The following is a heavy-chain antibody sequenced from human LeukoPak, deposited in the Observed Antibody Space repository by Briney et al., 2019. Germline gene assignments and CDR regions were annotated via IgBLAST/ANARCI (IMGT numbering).Heavy chain of an antibody. D-gene: IGHD3-3*02. CDR3: ARTFLEWLTQYYYYGMDV. CDR2: ISYDGSNK. V-gene: IGHV3-30-3*01. J-gene: IGHJ6*02. Sequence: PGGSLRLSCAAPGFTFSSYAMSWVRQAPGKGLEWVAVISYDGSNKYYADSVKGRFTISRDNSKNTLYLQMNSLRAEDTAVYYCARTFLEWLTQYYYYGMDVWGQGTTVTVSS. CDR1: GFTFSSYA.